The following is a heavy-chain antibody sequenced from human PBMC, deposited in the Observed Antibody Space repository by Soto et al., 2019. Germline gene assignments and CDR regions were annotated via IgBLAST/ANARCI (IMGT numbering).Heavy chain of an antibody. Sequence: SETLSLTCTVSGGSISGYYWSWIRQPPGKGLEWIGYIYYSGSTNYNPSLKSRVTVSVDTSKNQFSLKLSSVTAADTAVYYCARDPIGYGGWFDPWGQGTLVTVSS. CDR1: GGSISGYY. CDR3: ARDPIGYGGWFDP. CDR2: IYYSGST. V-gene: IGHV4-59*01. D-gene: IGHD5-12*01. J-gene: IGHJ5*02.